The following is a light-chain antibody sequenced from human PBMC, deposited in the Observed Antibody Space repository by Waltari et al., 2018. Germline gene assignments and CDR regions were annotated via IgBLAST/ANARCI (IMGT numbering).Light chain of an antibody. CDR2: GES. CDR1: QSVSIN. V-gene: IGKV3-15*01. Sequence: EIVMTQSPATLSVSPGERATLSCRASQSVSINLAWYQHKPGQAPRLLIYGESTRATGIPARFSGSGSGTEFTLTISSLQSEDFAVYYCQQYNNWPRAFGQGTKLEIK. J-gene: IGKJ2*01. CDR3: QQYNNWPRA.